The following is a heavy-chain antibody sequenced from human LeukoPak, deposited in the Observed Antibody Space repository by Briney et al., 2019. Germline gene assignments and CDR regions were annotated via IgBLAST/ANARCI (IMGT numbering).Heavy chain of an antibody. CDR3: ALGDTAMVSDY. CDR1: GYTFTSYD. CDR2: MNPNSGNT. Sequence: ASVKVSCKASGYTFTSYDINWVRQATGQGLEWMGWMNPNSGNTGYAQKSQGRVTMTRNTSISTAYMELSSLRSEDTAVYYCALGDTAMVSDYWGQGTLVTVSS. D-gene: IGHD5-18*01. J-gene: IGHJ4*02. V-gene: IGHV1-8*01.